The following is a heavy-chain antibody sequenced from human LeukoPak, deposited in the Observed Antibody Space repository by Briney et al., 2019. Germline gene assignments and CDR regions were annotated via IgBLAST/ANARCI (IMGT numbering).Heavy chain of an antibody. CDR1: GFTVSSNY. CDR3: ARDRYGSGSYKYFQH. V-gene: IGHV3-53*01. Sequence: GGSLRLSCAASGFTVSSNYMSWVRQAPGKGLEWVSVIYSGGSTYYADSVKGRFTISRDNSKNTLYLQMNSLRAEDTAVYYCARDRYGSGSYKYFQHWGQGTLVTVSP. D-gene: IGHD3-10*01. CDR2: IYSGGST. J-gene: IGHJ1*01.